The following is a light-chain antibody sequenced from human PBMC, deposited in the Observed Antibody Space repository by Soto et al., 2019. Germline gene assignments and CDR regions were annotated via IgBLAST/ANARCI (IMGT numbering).Light chain of an antibody. CDR1: SSDVGGCNY. Sequence: QSVLTQPPSASGSPGQSVTISCTGTSSDVGGCNYVSWYQQHPGKAPKLMIYEVSKRPSGVPDRFSGSKSGNTASLTVSGLQAEDEADYYCSSYAGSNNFDVFGTGTKDTVL. CDR2: EVS. CDR3: SSYAGSNNFDV. J-gene: IGLJ1*01. V-gene: IGLV2-8*01.